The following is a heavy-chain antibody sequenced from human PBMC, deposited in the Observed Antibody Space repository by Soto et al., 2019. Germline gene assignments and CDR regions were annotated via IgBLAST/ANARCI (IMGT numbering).Heavy chain of an antibody. CDR1: GGSISSGDYY. CDR3: ARDYDILTGYYYGMDV. D-gene: IGHD3-9*01. V-gene: IGHV4-30-4*01. J-gene: IGHJ6*02. CDR2: IYYSGST. Sequence: ASETLSLTCTVSGGSISSGDYYWSWIRQPPGKGLEWIGYIYYSGSTYYNPSLKSRVTISVDTSKNQFSLKLSSVTAADTAVYYCARDYDILTGYYYGMDVWGQGTTVTVSS.